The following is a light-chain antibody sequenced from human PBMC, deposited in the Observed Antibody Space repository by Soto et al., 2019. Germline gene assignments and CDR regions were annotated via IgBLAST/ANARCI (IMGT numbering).Light chain of an antibody. Sequence: DIQMTQSPSSLSASVGDRVTITCQASQDITNYLNWYQHKPGKAPKLLIYDASNLQTGVPSRFSGSGSGTDFTFTISSLQPEDIATYYCQQYDSLPLTFGPGTKVDIK. V-gene: IGKV1-33*01. CDR3: QQYDSLPLT. CDR2: DAS. J-gene: IGKJ3*01. CDR1: QDITNY.